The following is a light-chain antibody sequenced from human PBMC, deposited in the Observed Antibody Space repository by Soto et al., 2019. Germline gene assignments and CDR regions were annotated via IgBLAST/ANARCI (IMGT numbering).Light chain of an antibody. Sequence: DIQMTQSPSSLSASVGDRVTISCRANQSIGTYLNWYQFKAGKAPKLLIYSASSLQSGVPSRFSGSGSATDFTLTISSLQPGDFATYYCQQSSSTPHTFGQGTKVEMK. CDR2: SAS. CDR1: QSIGTY. CDR3: QQSSSTPHT. J-gene: IGKJ2*01. V-gene: IGKV1-39*01.